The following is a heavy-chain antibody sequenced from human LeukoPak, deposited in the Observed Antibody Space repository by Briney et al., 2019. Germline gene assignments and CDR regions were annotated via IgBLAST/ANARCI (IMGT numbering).Heavy chain of an antibody. Sequence: SVKVSCKASGGTFSSYAISWVRQAPGQGLEWMGRIIPIFGIANYAQKFQGRVTITADKSTSTAYMELSSLRSEDTAVYYCARSGYSYGSRHYYFDYWGQGTLVTVSS. CDR2: IIPIFGIA. V-gene: IGHV1-69*04. D-gene: IGHD5-18*01. CDR1: GGTFSSYA. J-gene: IGHJ4*02. CDR3: ARSGYSYGSRHYYFDY.